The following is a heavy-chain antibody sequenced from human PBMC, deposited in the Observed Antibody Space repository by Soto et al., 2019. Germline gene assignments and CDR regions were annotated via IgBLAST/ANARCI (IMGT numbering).Heavy chain of an antibody. CDR1: GFSFTGYY. D-gene: IGHD6-6*01. CDR2: INAHSGST. CDR3: AKDLTRQLAYWLDP. J-gene: IGHJ5*02. Sequence: ASVKVSCKASGFSFTGYYIHWLRQAPGQGLEWMGWINAHSGSTEYAQKFQGRVTLTRDTSIATAYLTLTSLTSDDTALYYCAKDLTRQLAYWLDPWGQGTQVTVSS. V-gene: IGHV1-2*02.